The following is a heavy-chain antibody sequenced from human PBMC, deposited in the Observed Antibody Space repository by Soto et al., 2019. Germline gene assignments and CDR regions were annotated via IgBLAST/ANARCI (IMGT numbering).Heavy chain of an antibody. Sequence: GGSLRLSCAASGFTFSSYAMSWVRQAPGKGLEWVSAISGSGGSTYYADSVKGRSTISRDNSKNTLYLQMNSLRAEDTAVYYCAKLPNWNDVYYWGQGTLVTVSS. CDR3: AKLPNWNDVYY. CDR1: GFTFSSYA. D-gene: IGHD1-1*01. V-gene: IGHV3-23*01. J-gene: IGHJ4*02. CDR2: ISGSGGST.